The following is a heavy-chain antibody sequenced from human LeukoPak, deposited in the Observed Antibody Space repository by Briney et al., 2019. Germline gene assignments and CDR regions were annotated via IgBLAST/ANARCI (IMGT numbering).Heavy chain of an antibody. D-gene: IGHD2-8*01. CDR1: GFTFSSYA. CDR3: AKKYCTNGVRYRCFDY. J-gene: IGHJ4*02. V-gene: IGHV3-23*01. CDR2: ISGSGGST. Sequence: GGSLRLSCAASGFTFSSYAMSWVRQAPGKGLEWVSAISGSGGSTYYADSVRGRFTISRDNSKNTLYLQMNSLRAEDTAVYYCAKKYCTNGVRYRCFDYWGQGTLVTVSS.